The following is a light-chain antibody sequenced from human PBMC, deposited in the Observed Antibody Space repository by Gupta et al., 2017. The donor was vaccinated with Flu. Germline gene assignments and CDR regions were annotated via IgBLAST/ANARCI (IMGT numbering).Light chain of an antibody. CDR2: DVN. CDR3: QVWDSSGDPVI. J-gene: IGLJ2*01. Sequence: SYVPTQSPSVSVAPGQTARSTSGANNIGIKNVHWYQQKPGQAPLLVFDDVNDRPSEVPERFSVSKSGNTATLTISRVEAGDEADYHCQVWDSSGDPVIFGGGTKLIVL. CDR1: NIGIKN. V-gene: IGLV3-21*02.